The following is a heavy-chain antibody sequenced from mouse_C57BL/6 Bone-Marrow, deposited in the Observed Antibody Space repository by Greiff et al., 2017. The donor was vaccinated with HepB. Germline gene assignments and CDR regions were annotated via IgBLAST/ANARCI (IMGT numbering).Heavy chain of an antibody. CDR1: GYAFSSSW. V-gene: IGHV1-82*01. D-gene: IGHD1-1*01. CDR2: IYPGDGDT. J-gene: IGHJ2*01. CDR3: ARSPVTTVVEGYFDY. Sequence: VKLQESGPELVKPGASVKISCKASGYAFSSSWMNWVKQRPGKGLEWIGRIYPGDGDTNYNGKFKGKATLTADKSSSTAYMQLSSLTSEDSAVYFCARSPVTTVVEGYFDYWGQGTTLTVSS.